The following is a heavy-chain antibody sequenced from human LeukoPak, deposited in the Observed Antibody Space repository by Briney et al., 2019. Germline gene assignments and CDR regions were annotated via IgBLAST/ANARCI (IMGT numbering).Heavy chain of an antibody. CDR2: ISSTGSTI. CDR1: GFTFSSYS. CDR3: ARDSIAAANDY. V-gene: IGHV3-48*01. D-gene: IGHD6-13*01. J-gene: IGHJ4*02. Sequence: GGSLRLSCAASGFTFSSYSMNWVRQAPGKGLEWGSYISSTGSTIYYADSVKGRFTISRDNAKNSLYLQMNSLRAEDTAVYYCARDSIAAANDYWGQGTLVTVSS.